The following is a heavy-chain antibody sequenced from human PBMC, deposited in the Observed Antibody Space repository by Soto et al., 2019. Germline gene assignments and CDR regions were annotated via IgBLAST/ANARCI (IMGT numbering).Heavy chain of an antibody. J-gene: IGHJ6*02. CDR3: ASIGYCISTSCYDSYYYGMDV. Sequence: GGSLRLSCAAFGFTFSSYGMHWVRQAPGKGLEWVAVIWYDGSNKYYADSVKGRFTISRDNSKNTLYLQMNSLRAEDTAVYYCASIGYCISTSCYDSYYYGMDVWGQGTTVTVSS. D-gene: IGHD2-2*01. V-gene: IGHV3-33*01. CDR2: IWYDGSNK. CDR1: GFTFSSYG.